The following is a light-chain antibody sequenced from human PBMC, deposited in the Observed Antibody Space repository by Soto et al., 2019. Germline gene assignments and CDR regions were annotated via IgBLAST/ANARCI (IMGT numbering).Light chain of an antibody. J-gene: IGKJ1*01. CDR3: MLGARWPWT. CDR2: KVS. Sequence: DVVMTQSPLSLPVTLGQPASISCRSSQSLIHSDGNTYLNWCQQRPGQSPRRLIYKVSDRDSGVPDRFSGSGTGTDFTLNISRVESEDVGVYYCMLGARWPWTCGPGNEVELK. CDR1: QSLIHSDGNTY. V-gene: IGKV2-30*02.